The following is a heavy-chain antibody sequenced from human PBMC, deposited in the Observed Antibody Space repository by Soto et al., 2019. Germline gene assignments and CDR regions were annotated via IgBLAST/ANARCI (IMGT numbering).Heavy chain of an antibody. CDR3: ARQKAWTGEWLSLYAPGMDV. Sequence: QVQLVESGGDLVKPGGSLRLSCAASGFTFSDSYMSWIRQAPGKGLGWLSYISSSGSTIYYADSLKGRFTISRDNAKHSLSLQMNSLRAEDTAVYYCARQKAWTGEWLSLYAPGMDVWGQGTTVTVSS. V-gene: IGHV3-11*01. J-gene: IGHJ6*02. CDR1: GFTFSDSY. CDR2: ISSSGSTI. D-gene: IGHD3-22*01.